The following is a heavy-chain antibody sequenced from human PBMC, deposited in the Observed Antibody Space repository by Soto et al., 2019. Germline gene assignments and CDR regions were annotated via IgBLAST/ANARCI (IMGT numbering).Heavy chain of an antibody. CDR3: ERGRVASRTFDY. CDR2: IYPSDSDT. D-gene: IGHD3-3*01. Sequence: GESLKISCKASDYSFTSYWIAWVRQMPGQGLELMGIIYPSDSDTRYSPSFQGQVSISADKSTTTAYLQWTSLRSSDTAIYYCERGRVASRTFDYWGQGALVSVSS. CDR1: DYSFTSYW. J-gene: IGHJ4*02. V-gene: IGHV5-51*01.